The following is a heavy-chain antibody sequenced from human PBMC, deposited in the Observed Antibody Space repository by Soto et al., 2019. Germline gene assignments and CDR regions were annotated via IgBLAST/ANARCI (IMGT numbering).Heavy chain of an antibody. D-gene: IGHD3-10*01. CDR1: GGSFSGYQ. J-gene: IGHJ6*03. CDR3: ARGLMLWFGELTRRGGYYYYMDV. CDR2: INDSGNI. Sequence: QVQLQQWGAGLLKPSETLSLTCAVYGGSFSGYQWSWIRQTPGKGLEWIGEINDSGNINFNPSLKSRVTILLDTPKKQIYLKLCCGNPADSAVYYCARGLMLWFGELTRRGGYYYYMDVWGKGTTVTVSS. V-gene: IGHV4-34*01.